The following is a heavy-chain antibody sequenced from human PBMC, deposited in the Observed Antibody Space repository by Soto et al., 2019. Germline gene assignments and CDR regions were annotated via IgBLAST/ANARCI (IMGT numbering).Heavy chain of an antibody. Sequence: SETLSLTCTVSGDSISSYFWTWIRQPPGKGLEWIGYIYYRGSTNYDPSLKSRVNLSVDTSKNQFSLTLSSVTAADTAVYYCARMNQLAPKRNAFDIWGQGTMVTVSS. V-gene: IGHV4-59*01. J-gene: IGHJ3*02. CDR3: ARMNQLAPKRNAFDI. CDR1: GDSISSYF. CDR2: IYYRGST. D-gene: IGHD2-2*01.